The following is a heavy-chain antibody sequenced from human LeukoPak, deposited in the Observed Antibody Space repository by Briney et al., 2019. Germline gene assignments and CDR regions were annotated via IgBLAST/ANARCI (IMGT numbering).Heavy chain of an antibody. V-gene: IGHV4-4*02. CDR1: GGSISSSNW. CDR3: ATRTGDIVATIPSYFDY. J-gene: IGHJ4*02. D-gene: IGHD5-12*01. CDR2: IYHSGST. Sequence: PSGTLSLTCAVSGGSISSSNWWSWVRQPPGKGLEWIGEIYHSGSTNYNPSLKSRVTISVDTSKNQFSLKLSSVTAADTAVYFCATRTGDIVATIPSYFDYWGQGTLVTVSS.